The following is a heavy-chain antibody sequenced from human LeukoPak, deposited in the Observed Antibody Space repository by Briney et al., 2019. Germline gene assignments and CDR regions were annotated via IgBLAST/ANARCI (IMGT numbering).Heavy chain of an antibody. CDR3: ARTWYNWNGIPYYYGMDV. J-gene: IGHJ6*02. V-gene: IGHV4-59*01. CDR1: GGSISSYY. CDR2: IYYSGST. Sequence: SETLSLTCTVSGGSISSYYWSWIRQPPGKGLEWIGYIYYSGSTNYNPSLKSRVTISVDTSKNQFSLKLSSVTAADTAVYYCARTWYNWNGIPYYYGMDVWGQGTTVTVSS. D-gene: IGHD1-20*01.